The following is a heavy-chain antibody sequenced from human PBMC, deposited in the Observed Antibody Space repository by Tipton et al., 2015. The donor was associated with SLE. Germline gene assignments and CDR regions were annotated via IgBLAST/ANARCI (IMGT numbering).Heavy chain of an antibody. Sequence: QVQLVQSGAEVKKPGASVKVSCKASGYTFTSYGISWVRQAPGQGLEWMGWISTYNGNTHYAQNLQGRVTMTTYTSTSTAYMELRSLRSDGTAVYYCAREVYSGSYYYYYGMDVWGQGTTVTISS. CDR3: AREVYSGSYYYYYGMDV. CDR2: ISTYNGNT. CDR1: GYTFTSYG. D-gene: IGHD3-10*01. J-gene: IGHJ6*02. V-gene: IGHV1-18*01.